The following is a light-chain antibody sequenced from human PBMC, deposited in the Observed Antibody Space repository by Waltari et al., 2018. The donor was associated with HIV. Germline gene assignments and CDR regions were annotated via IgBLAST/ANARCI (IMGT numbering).Light chain of an antibody. J-gene: IGLJ1*01. Sequence: QSALTQPASVSGSPGQLITISCTGTSNDVGSSKYVSWHQQHPGEAPKLIIHDVSDRPSGISNRFSGSKSGNTASLTISGLQTEDEADYYCSSYTSSSTYVFGTGTRVTVL. V-gene: IGLV2-14*03. CDR3: SSYTSSSTYV. CDR2: DVS. CDR1: SNDVGSSKY.